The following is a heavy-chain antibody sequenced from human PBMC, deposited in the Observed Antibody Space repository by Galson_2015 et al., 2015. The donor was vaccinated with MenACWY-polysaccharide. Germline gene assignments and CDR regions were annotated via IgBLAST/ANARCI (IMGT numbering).Heavy chain of an antibody. CDR2: IHNDAATT. CDR3: AKAEGWEGTEYYFDD. D-gene: IGHD1-26*01. V-gene: IGHV3-23*01. Sequence: SLRLSCAGSGFAFSNYAMSWVRPAPGKGLEWVSLIHNDAATTGYADFVKGRFTISRDKSKNTVYLQMNSLSAEDTAIYYCAKAEGWEGTEYYFDDWGQGTLVTVSS. J-gene: IGHJ4*02. CDR1: GFAFSNYA.